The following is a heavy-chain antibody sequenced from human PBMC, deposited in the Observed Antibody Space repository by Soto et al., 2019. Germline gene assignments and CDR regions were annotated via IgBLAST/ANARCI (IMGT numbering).Heavy chain of an antibody. J-gene: IGHJ6*02. Sequence: QVQLVQSGAEVKKPGSSVKVSCKASGGTFSSYAISWVRQAPGQGLEWMGGIIPIFGTANYAQKFQGRVTLTADESTSTAYMELSSLRSEDTAVYYCARARWLQLRGWPNYYYYGMDVWGQGTTVTVSS. CDR2: IIPIFGTA. CDR3: ARARWLQLRGWPNYYYYGMDV. D-gene: IGHD5-12*01. CDR1: GGTFSSYA. V-gene: IGHV1-69*12.